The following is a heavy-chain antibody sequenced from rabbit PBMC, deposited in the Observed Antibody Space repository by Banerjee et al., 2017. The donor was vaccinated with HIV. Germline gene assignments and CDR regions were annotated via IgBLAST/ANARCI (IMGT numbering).Heavy chain of an antibody. J-gene: IGHJ4*01. CDR1: GFDFSSYG. Sequence: QQQLEESGGGLVQPGGSLKLSCKASGFDFSSYGVSWVRQAPGKGLEWIGYIDPVFGSTYYASWVNGRFTISSHNAQNTLYLQLNSLTAADTATYFCVSGYAGSSYYTYYFNLWGPGTLVTVS. V-gene: IGHV1S47*01. CDR2: IDPVFGST. CDR3: VSGYAGSSYYTYYFNL. D-gene: IGHD8-1*01.